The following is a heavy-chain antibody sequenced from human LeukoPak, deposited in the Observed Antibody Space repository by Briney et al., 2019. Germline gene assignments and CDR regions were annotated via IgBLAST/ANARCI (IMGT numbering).Heavy chain of an antibody. V-gene: IGHV1-69*04. D-gene: IGHD3-10*01. CDR2: IIPILGIA. J-gene: IGHJ6*02. CDR1: GGTFSSYA. Sequence: ASVKVSCKASGGTFSSYAISWVRQAPGQGLEWMGRIIPILGIANYAQKFQGRVTITADKSTSTAYMELSSLRSEDTAVYYCARGFATHLYYYGMDVWGQGTTVTVS. CDR3: ARGFATHLYYYGMDV.